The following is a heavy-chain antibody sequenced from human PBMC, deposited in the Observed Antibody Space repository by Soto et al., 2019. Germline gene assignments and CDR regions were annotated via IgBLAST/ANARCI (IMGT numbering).Heavy chain of an antibody. J-gene: IGHJ4*02. V-gene: IGHV3-74*01. CDR3: ASGSGWYSSDY. Sequence: EVQLVESGGGLVQPGGSLRLSCAASGFTFSSNWMHWVRQGPGKGLVWVSRIDNDGSSRYYADSVKGRFTISRDNAKNTLYLEMSTLRAEDTAVYSCASGSGWYSSDYWCQGTLVTVSS. D-gene: IGHD6-19*01. CDR1: GFTFSSNW. CDR2: IDNDGSSR.